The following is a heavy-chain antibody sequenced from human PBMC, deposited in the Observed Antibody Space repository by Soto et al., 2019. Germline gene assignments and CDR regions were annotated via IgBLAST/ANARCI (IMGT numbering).Heavy chain of an antibody. CDR2: IYDSGST. J-gene: IGHJ3*02. CDR3: ARHWYNWNDVRAFDI. CDR1: GGSISNTHYY. Sequence: SETLSLTCTVSGGSISNTHYYWSWIRQPPGAGLEWIGHIYDSGSTNYNPSLKSRVTISVDTSKNQFSLKLSSVTAADTAVYYCARHWYNWNDVRAFDIWGQGTMVTVSS. D-gene: IGHD1-20*01. V-gene: IGHV4-30-4*01.